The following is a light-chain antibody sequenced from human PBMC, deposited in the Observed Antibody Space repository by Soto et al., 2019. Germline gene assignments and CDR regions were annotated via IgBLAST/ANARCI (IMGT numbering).Light chain of an antibody. CDR3: QPFGISGK. CDR1: QSVSSN. J-gene: IGKJ4*02. CDR2: GAS. V-gene: IGKV3-15*01. Sequence: RAVLCCRASQSVSSNLAWYQQKPGQAPRLLIYGASTRATGIPARFSGSGSGTELTRTISLLHCEDFVVYYCQPFGISGKFGGGTKVDIK.